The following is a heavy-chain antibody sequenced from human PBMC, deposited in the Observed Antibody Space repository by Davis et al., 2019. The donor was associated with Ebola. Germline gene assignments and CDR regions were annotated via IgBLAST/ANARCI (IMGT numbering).Heavy chain of an antibody. CDR2: ISSSSSYI. J-gene: IGHJ5*02. CDR3: ARDRVRGGRWDWFDP. D-gene: IGHD3-10*02. CDR1: GFTFSSYS. V-gene: IGHV3-21*01. Sequence: PGGSLRLSCAASGFTFSSYSMNWVRQAPGKGLEWVSSISSSSSYIYYADSVKGRFTISRDNAKNSLYLQMNSLRAEDTAVYYCARDRVRGGRWDWFDPWGQGTLVTVSS.